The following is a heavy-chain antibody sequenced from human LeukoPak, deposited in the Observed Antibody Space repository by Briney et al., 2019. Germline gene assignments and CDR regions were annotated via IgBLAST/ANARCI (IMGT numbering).Heavy chain of an antibody. Sequence: SETLSLTCAVYGGSFSGYYWSWIRQPLGKGLEWIGEINHSGSTNYNPSLKSRVTISVDASKNQFSLKLSSVTAADTAVYYCARRLDCSSTSCYTAWFDPWGQGTLVTVSS. CDR1: GGSFSGYY. CDR2: INHSGST. CDR3: ARRLDCSSTSCYTAWFDP. D-gene: IGHD2-2*02. V-gene: IGHV4-34*01. J-gene: IGHJ5*02.